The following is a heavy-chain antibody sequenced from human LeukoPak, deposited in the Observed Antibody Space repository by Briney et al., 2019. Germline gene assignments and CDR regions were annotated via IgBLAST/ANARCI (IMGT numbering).Heavy chain of an antibody. CDR2: ISSSGSTI. V-gene: IGHV3-11*04. J-gene: IGHJ6*03. CDR3: ARDLRLDGYKSRGYYYYYMDV. D-gene: IGHD5-24*01. CDR1: GFTFSDYY. Sequence: GGSLRLSCAASGFTFSDYYMSWIRQAPGKGLEWVSYISSSGSTIYYADSVKGRFTISRDNAKNSLYQQMNSLRAEDTAVYYCARDLRLDGYKSRGYYYYYMDVWGKGTTATVSS.